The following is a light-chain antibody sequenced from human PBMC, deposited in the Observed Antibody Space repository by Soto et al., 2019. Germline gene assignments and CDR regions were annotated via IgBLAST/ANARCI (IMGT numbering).Light chain of an antibody. Sequence: DIQMTQSPSSLSASLRDRVTITCRASQSIDIYLNWYQQKPGKAPKVLIYAASSLQSGVPSRFSGSGSGTDFTLTTSGLQPEDFATYYCQQSYSPLWTFGQGTKVDIK. CDR2: AAS. CDR3: QQSYSPLWT. J-gene: IGKJ1*01. V-gene: IGKV1-39*01. CDR1: QSIDIY.